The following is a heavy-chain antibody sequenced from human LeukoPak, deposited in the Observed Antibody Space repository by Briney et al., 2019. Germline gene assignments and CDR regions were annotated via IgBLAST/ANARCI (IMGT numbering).Heavy chain of an antibody. Sequence: SETLSLTCAVYGGSFSGYYWSWIRQPPGEGLEWIGEINHSGSTNYSPSLKSRVTISVDTSKNQFSLKLSSVTAADTAVYYCARGGLRLGELWTTQPKRHNWFDPWGQGTLVTVSS. CDR1: GGSFSGYY. D-gene: IGHD3-10*01. CDR2: INHSGST. J-gene: IGHJ5*02. CDR3: ARGGLRLGELWTTQPKRHNWFDP. V-gene: IGHV4-34*01.